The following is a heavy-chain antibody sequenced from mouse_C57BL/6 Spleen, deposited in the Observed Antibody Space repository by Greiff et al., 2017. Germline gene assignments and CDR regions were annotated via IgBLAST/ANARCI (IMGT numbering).Heavy chain of an antibody. CDR2: IYPGDGDT. J-gene: IGHJ1*03. CDR3: ARWDYGSSYVGYFDV. Sequence: VQLQESGPELVKPGASVKISCKASGYAFSSSWMNWVKQRPGKGLEWIGRIYPGDGDTNYNGKFKGKATLTADKSSSTAYMQLSSLTSEDSAVYFCARWDYGSSYVGYFDVWGTGTTVTVSS. CDR1: GYAFSSSW. V-gene: IGHV1-82*01. D-gene: IGHD1-1*01.